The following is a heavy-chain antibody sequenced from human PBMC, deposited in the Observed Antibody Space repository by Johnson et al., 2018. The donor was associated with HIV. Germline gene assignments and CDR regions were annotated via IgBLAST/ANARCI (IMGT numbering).Heavy chain of an antibody. Sequence: MLLVESGGGLVQPGGSLRLSCAASGFTFSSYAMSWVRQAPGKGLEWVSRINSDGSSTSYADSVKGRFTISRDNAKNTLYLQMNSLRAEDTAVYYCARGGDYDEGAFDIWGQGTMVTVSS. J-gene: IGHJ3*02. CDR3: ARGGDYDEGAFDI. CDR1: GFTFSSYA. D-gene: IGHD4-17*01. V-gene: IGHV3-74*02. CDR2: INSDGSST.